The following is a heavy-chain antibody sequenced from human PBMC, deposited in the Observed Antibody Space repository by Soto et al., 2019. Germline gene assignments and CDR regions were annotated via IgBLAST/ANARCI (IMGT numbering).Heavy chain of an antibody. V-gene: IGHV4-39*01. CDR2: IYYSGST. D-gene: IGHD6-13*01. CDR1: GGSISSSSYY. J-gene: IGHJ4*02. Sequence: QLQLQESGPGLVKPSETLSLTCTVSGGSISSSSYYWGWIRQPPGKGLEWIGSIYYSGSTYYNPSLKSRVTISVDTSKNQFSLKLSSVTAADTAVYYCARQSAAAGTGFDYWGQGTLVTVSS. CDR3: ARQSAAAGTGFDY.